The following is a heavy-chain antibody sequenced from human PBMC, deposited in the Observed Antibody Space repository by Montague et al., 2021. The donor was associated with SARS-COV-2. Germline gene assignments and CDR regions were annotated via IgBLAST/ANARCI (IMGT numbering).Heavy chain of an antibody. CDR3: ARGNYDVLTRYYSRDYYYGMDV. CDR2: INWNGGST. Sequence: SLRLSCAASGFNFDEYGMSWVRQAPGKGLEWVSSINWNGGSTGYADSVKGRFTISRDNAKNSLYPQMNSLRAEDTALYYCARGNYDVLTRYYSRDYYYGMDVWGQGTTVTVSS. J-gene: IGHJ6*02. V-gene: IGHV3-20*04. D-gene: IGHD3-9*01. CDR1: GFNFDEYG.